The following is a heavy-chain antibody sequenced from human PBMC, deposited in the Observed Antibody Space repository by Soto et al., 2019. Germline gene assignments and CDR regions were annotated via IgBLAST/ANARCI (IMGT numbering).Heavy chain of an antibody. CDR2: IYYSGST. CDR1: GGSVSSGSYY. J-gene: IGHJ6*02. V-gene: IGHV4-61*01. CDR3: ARETYYDILTGYKGYYYGMDV. Sequence: PSETLSLTCPVSGGSVSSGSYYWSWIRQPPGKGLEWIGYIYYSGSTNYNPSLKSRVTISVDTSKNQFSLKLSSVTAADTAVYYCARETYYDILTGYKGYYYGMDVWGQGTTVTVSS. D-gene: IGHD3-9*01.